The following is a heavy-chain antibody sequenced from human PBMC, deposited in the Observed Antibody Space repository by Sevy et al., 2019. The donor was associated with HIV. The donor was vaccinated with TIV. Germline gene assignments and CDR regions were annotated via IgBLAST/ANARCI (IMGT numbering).Heavy chain of an antibody. J-gene: IGHJ5*02. CDR3: ARGKEYYYDSSGYYHNWFDP. CDR1: GGSISSYF. CDR2: IYYRGST. D-gene: IGHD3-22*01. Sequence: SETLSLTCTVSGGSISSYFWSWIRQPPGKGLEWIGYIYYRGSTNYNPSLKSRVTISVDTSKNQCSLKLSSVTAADTAVYYCARGKEYYYDSSGYYHNWFDPWGQGTLVTFSS. V-gene: IGHV4-59*01.